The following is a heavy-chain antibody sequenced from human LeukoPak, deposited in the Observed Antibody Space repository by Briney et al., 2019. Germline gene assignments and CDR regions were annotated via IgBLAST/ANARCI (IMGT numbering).Heavy chain of an antibody. CDR2: NYYSGST. CDR1: GGSISSSSYY. D-gene: IGHD3-22*01. J-gene: IGHJ6*02. V-gene: IGHV4-39*07. Sequence: SETLSLTCTVSGGSISSSSYYWGWIRQPPGKGLEWIGSNYYSGSTYYNPSLKSRVTISVDTSKNQFSLKLSSVTAADTAVYYCARDCHPYYYDSSGYYYSYYYGMDVWGQGTTVTVSS. CDR3: ARDCHPYYYDSSGYYYSYYYGMDV.